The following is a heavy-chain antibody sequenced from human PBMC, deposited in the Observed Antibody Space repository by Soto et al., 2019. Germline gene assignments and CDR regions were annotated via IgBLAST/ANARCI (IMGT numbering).Heavy chain of an antibody. D-gene: IGHD1-7*01. J-gene: IGHJ6*03. CDR1: GFTFSSYW. Sequence: GGSLRLSCAASGFTFSSYWMHWVRQAPGKGLVWVSRINSDYAVSVKSRITVNPDTSKNQFSLHLNSVTPEDTAVYYCAGTTSLQWYYMDVWDKGTTVTVSS. V-gene: IGHV3-74*01. CDR3: AGTTSLQWYYMDV. CDR2: INSD.